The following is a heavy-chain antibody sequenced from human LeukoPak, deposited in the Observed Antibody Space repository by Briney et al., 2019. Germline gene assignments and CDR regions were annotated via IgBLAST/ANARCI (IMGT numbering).Heavy chain of an antibody. J-gene: IGHJ4*02. CDR1: GGSFSGYY. CDR2: INHSGST. D-gene: IGHD2-21*01. Sequence: SSETLSLTCAVYGGSFSGYYWSWIRQPPGKGLEWIGEINHSGSTNYNPSLKSRVTISVDTSKNQFSLKLSSVTAADTAVYYCARVIWGFDYWGQGTLVTVSS. V-gene: IGHV4-34*01. CDR3: ARVIWGFDY.